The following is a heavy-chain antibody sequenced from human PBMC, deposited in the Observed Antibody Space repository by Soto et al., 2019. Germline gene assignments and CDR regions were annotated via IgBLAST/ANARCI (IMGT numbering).Heavy chain of an antibody. CDR1: GYTFTSYG. CDR2: ISAYNGNT. J-gene: IGHJ4*02. CDR3: ARDGYCSGGSCYSVPGFDY. D-gene: IGHD2-15*01. Sequence: ASVKVSCKASGYTFTSYGISWVRQAPGQGLEWMGWISAYNGNTNYAQKLQGRVTMTTDTSTSTAYMELRSLRSDDTAVYYCARDGYCSGGSCYSVPGFDYWGQGTLVTSPQ. V-gene: IGHV1-18*01.